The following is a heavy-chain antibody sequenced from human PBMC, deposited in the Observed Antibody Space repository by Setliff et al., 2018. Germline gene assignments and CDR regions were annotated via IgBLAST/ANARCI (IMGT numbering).Heavy chain of an antibody. CDR2: ISSSSSTI. J-gene: IGHJ6*03. D-gene: IGHD1-26*01. V-gene: IGHV3-48*01. CDR3: ARDVVSRYSGSYWDSYYYMDV. Sequence: PGESLKISCAASGFTFSSYSMNWVRQAPGKGLEWVSYISSSSSTIYYANSVKGRFTISRDNAKNSLYLQMNSLRAEDTAVYYCARDVVSRYSGSYWDSYYYMDVWGKGTTVTVSS. CDR1: GFTFSSYS.